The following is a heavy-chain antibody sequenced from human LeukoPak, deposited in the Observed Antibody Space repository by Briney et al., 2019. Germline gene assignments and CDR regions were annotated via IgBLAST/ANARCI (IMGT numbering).Heavy chain of an antibody. Sequence: PSETLSLTCTVSGASISPYYWSWIRQPPGKGLEWIGYIYSRGSTNYNPSLKSRVTISLDMSEKQFSLRLNSVSAADTAVYYCASHPGYNYFDLWGQGTLVTVSS. CDR2: IYSRGST. V-gene: IGHV4-59*01. CDR3: ASHPGYNYFDL. CDR1: GASISPYY. J-gene: IGHJ5*02.